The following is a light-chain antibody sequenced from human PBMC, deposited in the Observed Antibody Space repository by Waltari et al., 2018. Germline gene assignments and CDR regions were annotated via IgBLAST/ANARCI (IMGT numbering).Light chain of an antibody. Sequence: EIVLTQSPATLSLSPGDRAPLSCRASASIATHLAWFRQKPGQPPRLLIYDASTRATGIPARFSGSGFGTDFTLTISSLDPEDFAVYYCQQGSIWPLTFGGGTKVESK. CDR2: DAS. V-gene: IGKV3-11*01. CDR3: QQGSIWPLT. J-gene: IGKJ4*01. CDR1: ASIATH.